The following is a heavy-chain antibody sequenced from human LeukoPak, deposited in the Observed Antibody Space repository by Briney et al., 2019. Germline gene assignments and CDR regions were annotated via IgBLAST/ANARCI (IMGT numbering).Heavy chain of an antibody. CDR3: ARGPHYDFWSGYHNWFDP. Sequence: SETLSLTCTVSGGSISSGGYYWSWIRQHPGKGLEWIGYIYHSGSTYYNPSLKSRVTISVDRSKNQFSLKLSSVTAADTAVYYCARGPHYDFWSGYHNWFDPWGQGTLVTVSS. CDR1: GGSISSGGYY. J-gene: IGHJ5*02. V-gene: IGHV4-30-2*01. CDR2: IYHSGST. D-gene: IGHD3-3*01.